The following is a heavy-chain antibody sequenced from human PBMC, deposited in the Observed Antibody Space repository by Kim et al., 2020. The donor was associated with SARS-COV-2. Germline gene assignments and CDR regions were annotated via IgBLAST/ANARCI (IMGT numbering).Heavy chain of an antibody. J-gene: IGHJ5*02. CDR3: ARERESPWSSSWYGNWFDP. D-gene: IGHD6-13*01. V-gene: IGHV3-30*04. CDR1: GFTFSSYA. Sequence: GGSLRLSCAASGFTFSSYAMHWVRQAPGKGLEWVAVISYDGSNKYYADSVKGRFTISRDNSKNTLYLQMNSLRAEDTAVYYCARERESPWSSSWYGNWFDPWGQGTLVTVSS. CDR2: ISYDGSNK.